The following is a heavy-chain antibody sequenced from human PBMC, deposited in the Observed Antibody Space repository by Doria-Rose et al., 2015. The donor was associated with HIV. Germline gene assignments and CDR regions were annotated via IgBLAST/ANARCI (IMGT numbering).Heavy chain of an antibody. J-gene: IGHJ6*03. CDR2: ISRDSGAK. V-gene: IGHV3-9*01. CDR3: AKAPIIGPKYYFYMDV. Sequence: VQLVESGGGLFQPGRSLRLSCVGSGFSFESYAMHWVRLAPGKGLEWVAGISRDSGAKGNADSVECRFTIARDNAKKSVYLEMRSLRPEDTAFYYCAKAPIIGPKYYFYMDVWGKGTSVTVSS. CDR1: GFSFESYA. D-gene: IGHD3-3*01.